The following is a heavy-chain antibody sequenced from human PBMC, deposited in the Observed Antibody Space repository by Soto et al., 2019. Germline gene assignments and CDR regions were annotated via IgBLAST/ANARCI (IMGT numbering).Heavy chain of an antibody. CDR1: GFTFSSYW. J-gene: IGHJ4*02. CDR3: ASDLYSGTSDY. Sequence: EVQLVESGGGLVQPGGSLTLSCAASGFTFSSYWMNWVRQAPGKGLEWVANIDQDGSTTDYVGSVKVRFTIYRDNAKKSLYLQMNILRAEDTALYYCASDLYSGTSDYWGQGTLVTVSS. V-gene: IGHV3-7*05. D-gene: IGHD1-26*01. CDR2: IDQDGSTT.